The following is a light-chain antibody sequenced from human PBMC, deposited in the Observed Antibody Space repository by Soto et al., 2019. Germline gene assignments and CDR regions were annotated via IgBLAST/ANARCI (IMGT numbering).Light chain of an antibody. V-gene: IGLV2-8*01. J-gene: IGLJ2*01. CDR2: EVT. Sequence: QSVLPQPPSASGSPGQSVTISCTGTSSDVGGYNFVSWYQQHPGKAPKLMIYEVTKRPSGVPDRFSGSKSGNTASLTVAGLQAEDEADYYCTSYAGSNIPVVFGGGTKLTVL. CDR3: TSYAGSNIPVV. CDR1: SSDVGGYNF.